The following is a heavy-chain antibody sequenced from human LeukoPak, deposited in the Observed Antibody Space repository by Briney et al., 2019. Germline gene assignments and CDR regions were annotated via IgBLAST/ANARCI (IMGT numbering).Heavy chain of an antibody. J-gene: IGHJ4*02. V-gene: IGHV3-48*01. CDR2: ISSSSSTI. Sequence: PGGSLRLSCAASGFTFSSYSMNWVRQAPGKGLEWVSYISSSSSTIYYADSVKGRFTISRDNAKKSLYLQMNTLTGEDTAVYYCARGANYGDYYPLYYFDSWGQGTLVTVSS. CDR1: GFTFSSYS. CDR3: ARGANYGDYYPLYYFDS. D-gene: IGHD4-17*01.